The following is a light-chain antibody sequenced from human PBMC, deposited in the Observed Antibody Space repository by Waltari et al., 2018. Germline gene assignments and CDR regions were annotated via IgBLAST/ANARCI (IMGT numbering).Light chain of an antibody. Sequence: DIQMTQSPSSLSASVGATVTMTCRASQAISNNLAWIQQKPGKGPKSLIYGAFILQSGVPSRFSGSGSETDFTLTISRLQPEDFATYYCQQYSTYPYTFGQGTKLEIK. CDR1: QAISNN. CDR3: QQYSTYPYT. V-gene: IGKV1-16*01. CDR2: GAF. J-gene: IGKJ2*01.